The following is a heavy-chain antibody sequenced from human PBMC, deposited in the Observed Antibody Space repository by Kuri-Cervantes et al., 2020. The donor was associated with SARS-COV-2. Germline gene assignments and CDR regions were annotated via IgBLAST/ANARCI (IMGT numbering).Heavy chain of an antibody. CDR3: ARDLFEKTYDFWSGIFDY. Sequence: ASVKVSLKASGYTFTDYYIHWVRQAPGQGLEWMGWINTKTGDTKYAQKFQGRVTMTRDTSIRTAYMELSRLRSDDTAVYYCARDLFEKTYDFWSGIFDYWCQGTLVTVSS. J-gene: IGHJ4*02. CDR1: GYTFTDYY. V-gene: IGHV1-2*02. CDR2: INTKTGDT. D-gene: IGHD3-3*01.